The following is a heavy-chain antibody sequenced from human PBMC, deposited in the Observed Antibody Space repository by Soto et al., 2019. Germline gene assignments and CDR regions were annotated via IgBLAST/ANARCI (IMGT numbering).Heavy chain of an antibody. V-gene: IGHV1-18*01. Sequence: ASVKVSCKASGYTFTSYGISWVRQAPGQGLEWMGWISAYNGNTNYAQKLQGRVTMTTDTSTSTAYMELRSLRSDDTAVYYCARGEYDFWSGYPFMDVWGKGTTVTVSS. CDR2: ISAYNGNT. CDR3: ARGEYDFWSGYPFMDV. J-gene: IGHJ6*03. D-gene: IGHD3-3*01. CDR1: GYTFTSYG.